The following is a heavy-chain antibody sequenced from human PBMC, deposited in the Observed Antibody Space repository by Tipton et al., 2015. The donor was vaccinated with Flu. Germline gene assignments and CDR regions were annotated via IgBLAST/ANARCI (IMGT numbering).Heavy chain of an antibody. CDR2: ICPGRA. CDR1: GVSISDGTYY. Sequence: TLSLTCTVSGVSISDGTYYWTWIRLPAGKGLEWIGNICPGRAYYNPSLKSRVTIALARSKNQFSLRLTSVTAADTAVYFCAGRDFRNYVSEPKNWFDIWGQGALVTVSS. D-gene: IGHD4-11*01. CDR3: AGRDFRNYVSEPKNWFDI. V-gene: IGHV4-61*09. J-gene: IGHJ5*02.